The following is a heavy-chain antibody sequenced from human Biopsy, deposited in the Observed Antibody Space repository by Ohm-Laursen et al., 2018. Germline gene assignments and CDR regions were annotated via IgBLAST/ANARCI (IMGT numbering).Heavy chain of an antibody. J-gene: IGHJ2*01. CDR3: ARDRGYYSDRTVPGYFDL. CDR1: GDSIRSYY. D-gene: IGHD3-22*01. Sequence: SDTLSLTCTVSGDSIRSYYWSWIRQPPGKGLEWIGYVYYTGSTDYNPSLQSRVTISVDTSKNHFSLRLRSATPADTAIYCARDRGYYSDRTVPGYFDLWGRGTLVTVSS. CDR2: VYYTGST. V-gene: IGHV4-59*01.